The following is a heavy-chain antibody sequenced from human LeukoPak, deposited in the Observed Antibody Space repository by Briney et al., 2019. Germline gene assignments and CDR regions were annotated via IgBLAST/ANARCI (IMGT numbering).Heavy chain of an antibody. V-gene: IGHV4-4*07. Sequence: PSETLSLTCTVSGGSISSYYWSWIRQPAGKGLEWIGRIYTSGSTNYNPSLKSRVTMSVDTSKNQFSLKLSSVTAADTAVYYCATVNEDYYGSGSYYAWFDPWGQGTLVTVSS. CDR3: ATVNEDYYGSGSYYAWFDP. J-gene: IGHJ5*02. CDR2: IYTSGST. D-gene: IGHD3-10*01. CDR1: GGSISSYY.